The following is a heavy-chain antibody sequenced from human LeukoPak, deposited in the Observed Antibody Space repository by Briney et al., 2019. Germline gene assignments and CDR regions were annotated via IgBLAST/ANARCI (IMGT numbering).Heavy chain of an antibody. Sequence: GGSLRLSCAASGFTFSGYNMNWVRQAPGKGLEWVSSLSASTTYIYYADSVKGRFTISRDNAKNSLYLQMNSLRGEDTAVYYCARGQNGFAYWGQGTLVTVSS. CDR3: ARGQNGFAY. CDR1: GFTFSGYN. CDR2: LSASTTYI. V-gene: IGHV3-21*01. J-gene: IGHJ4*02. D-gene: IGHD2-8*01.